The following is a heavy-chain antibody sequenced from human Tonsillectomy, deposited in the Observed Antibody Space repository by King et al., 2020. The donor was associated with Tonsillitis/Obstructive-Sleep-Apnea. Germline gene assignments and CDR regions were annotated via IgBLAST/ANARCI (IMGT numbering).Heavy chain of an antibody. V-gene: IGHV4-39*01. CDR1: NGSISSSSYF. CDR2: IYYSGGT. D-gene: IGHD2-21*01. J-gene: IGHJ4*02. CDR3: SRHGGATVLSHFDY. Sequence: QLQESGPGLVKPSETLSLTCTVSNGSISSSSYFWGWIRQPPGKGLEWIGNIYYSGGTYYKPSLKSRVTISVDTSKNQFSLKLSSVTAADTAVYYFSRHGGATVLSHFDYWGQGTLVTVSS.